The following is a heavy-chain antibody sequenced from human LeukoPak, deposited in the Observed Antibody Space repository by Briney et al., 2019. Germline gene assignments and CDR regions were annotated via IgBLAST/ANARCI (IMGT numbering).Heavy chain of an antibody. Sequence: GGSLTLSCAASGFTFSSHSFNWVRQAPGKGLEWVSSISSTTTHIFYADSVKGRFTVSRDNAKNSLYPRMNSLRVEDTDVYYCTRGEASGEYFDWLSGGSDYWGQGTLVTVSS. CDR3: TRGEASGEYFDWLSGGSDY. CDR1: GFTFSSHS. V-gene: IGHV3-21*01. J-gene: IGHJ4*02. CDR2: ISSTTTHI. D-gene: IGHD3-9*01.